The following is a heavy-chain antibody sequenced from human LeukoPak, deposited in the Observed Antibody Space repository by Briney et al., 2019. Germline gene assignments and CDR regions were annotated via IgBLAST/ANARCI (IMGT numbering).Heavy chain of an antibody. V-gene: IGHV4-39*07. CDR1: GGSISSSSYY. D-gene: IGHD4-23*01. J-gene: IGHJ4*02. Sequence: PSETLSLTCTVSGGSISSSSYYWGWIRQPPGKGLEWIGSIYYSGSTYYNPSLKSRVTISVDTSKNQFSLKLSSVTAEDTAVYYCAKDDMTTVAYFDYWGQGTLVTVSS. CDR3: AKDDMTTVAYFDY. CDR2: IYYSGST.